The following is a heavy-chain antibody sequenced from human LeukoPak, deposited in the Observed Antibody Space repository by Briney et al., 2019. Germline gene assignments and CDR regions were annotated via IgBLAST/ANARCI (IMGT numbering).Heavy chain of an antibody. CDR2: ISYDGSKK. CDR3: ARDPTFDY. Sequence: QAGRSLRLSCAASGFTFSGFAMHWVRQAPGKGLEWVAVISYDGSKKYYADSVKGRFTISRDNSKNTLYLQMNSLRAEDTAVYYCARDPTFDYWGQGTLVTVSS. V-gene: IGHV3-30*01. J-gene: IGHJ4*02. CDR1: GFTFSGFA.